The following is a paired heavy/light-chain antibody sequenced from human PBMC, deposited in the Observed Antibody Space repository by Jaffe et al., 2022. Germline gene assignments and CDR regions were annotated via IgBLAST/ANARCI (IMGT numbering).Light chain of an antibody. J-gene: IGLJ1*01. CDR1: TGAVTSGYY. Sequence: QTVVTQEPSLTVSPGGTVTLTCASSTGAVTSGYYPNWFQQKPGQAPRALIYSTSNKHSWTPARFSGSLLGGKAALTLSGVQPEDEAEYYCLLYYGGAQLGVFGTGTKVTVL. CDR2: STS. CDR3: LLYYGGAQLGV. V-gene: IGLV7-43*01.
Heavy chain of an antibody. CDR3: VRHFFGVPFGDRGFYGDPTSFYFDY. CDR2: IYPGDSDT. J-gene: IGHJ4*02. V-gene: IGHV5-51*01. D-gene: IGHD4-17*01. CDR1: GYSFTSYW. Sequence: EVQLVQSGAEVKKPGESLKISCKGSGYSFTSYWIGWVRQMPGKGLEWMGIIYPGDSDTRYSPSFQGQVTISADKSISTAYLQWSSLKASDTAMYYCVRHFFGVPFGDRGFYGDPTSFYFDYWGQGTLVTVSS.